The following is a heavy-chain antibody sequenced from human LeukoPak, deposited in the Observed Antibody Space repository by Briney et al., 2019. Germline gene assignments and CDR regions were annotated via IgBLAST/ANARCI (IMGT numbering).Heavy chain of an antibody. Sequence: GGSLRLSCAASGFTVSSNYMNWVRQAPGKGLEWVSFNYGGGGTSYADSVKGRFTISRDNSKNTLYLQMNSLRAEDTAVYYCARDKPGTYGYYYYAMDVWAKGPRSPSP. CDR2: NYGGGGT. D-gene: IGHD1-26*01. CDR1: GFTVSSNY. V-gene: IGHV3-66*01. J-gene: IGHJ6*02. CDR3: ARDKPGTYGYYYYAMDV.